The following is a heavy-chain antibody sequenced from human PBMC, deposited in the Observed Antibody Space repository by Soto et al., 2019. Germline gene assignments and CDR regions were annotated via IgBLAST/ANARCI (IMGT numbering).Heavy chain of an antibody. CDR2: ITRNNDI. CDR3: AREETAWPLAYGLDV. J-gene: IGHJ6*02. CDR1: GFTFSNYA. V-gene: IGHV3-21*01. D-gene: IGHD2-21*02. Sequence: PGGSLRLSCTASGFTFSNYALTWVRQAPGKGLEWVSAITRNNDIYYADSVKGRFTISRDNAQNSVSLQMDSLSAEDTAVYYCAREETAWPLAYGLDVWGQGTTVTVSS.